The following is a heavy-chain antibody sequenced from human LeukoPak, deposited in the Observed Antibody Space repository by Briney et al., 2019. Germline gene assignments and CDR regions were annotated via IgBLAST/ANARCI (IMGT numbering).Heavy chain of an antibody. CDR1: GGTFSSYA. J-gene: IGHJ4*02. CDR3: ARDGDYDFWSGYSDY. D-gene: IGHD3-3*01. Sequence: SVKVSCKASGGTFSSYAISWVRQAPGQGLEWMGGIIPIFGTANYAQKFQGRVTITADESTSTAYMELSSLRSEDTAVYYCARDGDYDFWSGYSDYWGQGTLVTVSS. CDR2: IIPIFGTA. V-gene: IGHV1-69*01.